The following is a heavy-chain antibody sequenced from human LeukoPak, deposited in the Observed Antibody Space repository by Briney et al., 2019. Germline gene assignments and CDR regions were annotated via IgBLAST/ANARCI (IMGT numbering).Heavy chain of an antibody. V-gene: IGHV3-30*02. CDR2: IRYDGSNK. D-gene: IGHD1-7*01. J-gene: IGHJ4*02. Sequence: GGSLRLSCAASGFTFSSYSMNWVRQAPGKGLEWVVFIRYDGSNKYYADSVKGRFTISRDNSKNTLYLQMNSLRAEDTAVYYCAKDMDWNYPLFDYWGQGTLVTVSS. CDR3: AKDMDWNYPLFDY. CDR1: GFTFSSYS.